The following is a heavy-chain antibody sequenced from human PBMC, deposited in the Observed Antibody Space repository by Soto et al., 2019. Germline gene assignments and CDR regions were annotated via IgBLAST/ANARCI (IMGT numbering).Heavy chain of an antibody. Sequence: GGSLRLSCAASGFTFDDYGMSWVRQAPGKGLEWVSGINWNGGSTGYAESVKGRFTISRDNAKNSLYLQMNSLRAEDTALYYCASLYCSGGSCLRWGQGALVTVSS. CDR2: INWNGGST. D-gene: IGHD2-15*01. CDR1: GFTFDDYG. V-gene: IGHV3-20*04. CDR3: ASLYCSGGSCLR. J-gene: IGHJ4*02.